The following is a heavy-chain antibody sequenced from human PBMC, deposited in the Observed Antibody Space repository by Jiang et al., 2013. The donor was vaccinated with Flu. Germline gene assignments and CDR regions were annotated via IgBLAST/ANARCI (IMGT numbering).Heavy chain of an antibody. CDR1: RHLQQLC. CDR3: ARKDN. Sequence: SCKAFWRHLQQLCYQLGATGPGQGLEWMEGIIPILGIANYAQKFQGRVTITADKSTSTAYMELSSLRSEDTAVYYCARKDNWGQGTLVTVSS. D-gene: IGHD2-15*01. J-gene: IGHJ4*02. CDR2: IIPILGIA. V-gene: IGHV1-69*10.